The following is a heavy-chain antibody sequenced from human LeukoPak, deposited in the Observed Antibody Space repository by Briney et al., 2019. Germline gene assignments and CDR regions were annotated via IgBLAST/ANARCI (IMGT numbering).Heavy chain of an antibody. CDR1: GGTFSSYA. D-gene: IGHD4-17*01. CDR3: ARGTYYGDKRGRLNWFDP. CDR2: IIPIFGTA. Sequence: SVKVSCKASGGTFSSYAISWLRQAPGQGLEWMGRIIPIFGTANYAQKFQGRVTITTDESTSIAYMELSSLRSEDTAVYYCARGTYYGDKRGRLNWFDPWGQGTLVTVSS. V-gene: IGHV1-69*05. J-gene: IGHJ5*02.